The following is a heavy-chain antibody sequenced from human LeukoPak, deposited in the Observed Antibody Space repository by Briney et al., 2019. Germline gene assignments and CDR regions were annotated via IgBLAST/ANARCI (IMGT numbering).Heavy chain of an antibody. CDR1: GYSFSNNW. CDR2: IYPGDSQT. D-gene: IGHD1-26*01. CDR3: ARLSAGSHFHLDS. J-gene: IGHJ4*02. Sequence: GESLNISCKGSGYSFSNNWIGWVRQMPGKGLEWMGIIYPGDSQTRYSPSFQDQVTISADKSISTAYLQWSSLKASDIAMYYCARLSAGSHFHLDSWGQGTLVTVSS. V-gene: IGHV5-51*01.